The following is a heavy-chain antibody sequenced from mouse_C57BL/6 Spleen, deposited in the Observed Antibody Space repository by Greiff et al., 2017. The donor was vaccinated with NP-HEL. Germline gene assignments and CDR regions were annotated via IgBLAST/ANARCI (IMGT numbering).Heavy chain of an antibody. CDR1: GYSITSGYD. D-gene: IGHD1-1*01. J-gene: IGHJ4*01. V-gene: IGHV3-1*01. Sequence: VQLQQSGPGMVKPSQSLSLTCTVTGYSITSGYDWHWIRHFPGNKLEWMGYISYSGSTNYNPSLKSRISITHDTSKNHFFLKLNSVTTEDTATYYCARGTTVVAMDYWGQGTSVTVSS. CDR3: ARGTTVVAMDY. CDR2: ISYSGST.